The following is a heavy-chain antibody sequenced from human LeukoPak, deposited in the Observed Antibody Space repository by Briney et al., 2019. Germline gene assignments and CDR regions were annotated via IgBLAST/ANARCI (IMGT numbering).Heavy chain of an antibody. CDR3: ARESGYSSSWYGVDY. CDR1: GFTFSSYC. V-gene: IGHV3-74*01. J-gene: IGHJ4*02. D-gene: IGHD6-13*01. CDR2: INSDGSNR. Sequence: PGGSLRLSCAASGFTFSSYCMHWVRQAPGKGLVWVSRINSDGSNRSYADSVKGRFTISRDNAKNTLYLQMNSLRAEDTAVYYCARESGYSSSWYGVDYWGQGTLVTVSS.